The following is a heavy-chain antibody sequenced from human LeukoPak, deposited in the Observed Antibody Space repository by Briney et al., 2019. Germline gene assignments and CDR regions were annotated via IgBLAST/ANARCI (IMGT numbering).Heavy chain of an antibody. Sequence: SETLSLTCTVSGGSITTSSYYWGWIRQSPGKGLEWIGRIYYSGSTDYNPSLKSRVTISVDTSKNQFSLKLSSVTAADTAVYYCARHPRITMVRGAPGAFDIWGQGTMVTVSS. D-gene: IGHD3-10*01. J-gene: IGHJ3*02. V-gene: IGHV4-39*01. CDR2: IYYSGST. CDR3: ARHPRITMVRGAPGAFDI. CDR1: GGSITTSSYY.